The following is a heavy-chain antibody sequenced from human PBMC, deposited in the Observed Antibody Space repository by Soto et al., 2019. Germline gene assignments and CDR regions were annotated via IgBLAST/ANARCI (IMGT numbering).Heavy chain of an antibody. D-gene: IGHD2-8*01. CDR1: GGSVNSGGYS. Sequence: TLSLTCSVSGGSVNSGGYSWSWIRQPPGKGLEWIGFISPSGSPAYNPSLKSRVTISVERSNNQISLELSSVTAADTAVYYCARGVLAWGPGTLVTVSS. J-gene: IGHJ5*02. CDR2: ISPSGSP. V-gene: IGHV4-30-2*01. CDR3: ARGVLA.